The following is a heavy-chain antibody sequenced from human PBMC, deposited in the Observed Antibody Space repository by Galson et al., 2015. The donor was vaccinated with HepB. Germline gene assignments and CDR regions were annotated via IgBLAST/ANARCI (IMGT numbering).Heavy chain of an antibody. J-gene: IGHJ5*02. CDR2: ISVDGTTQ. D-gene: IGHD6-13*01. Sequence: SLRLSCAASGFTLSSFTLHWVRQAPGKGLEWVALISVDGTTQYYADSVKGRFTISRDNAKNTLSLQMNGLRADDTAVYYCARGYSSSLYDWFDPWGQGTLVTVSS. CDR1: GFTLSSFT. V-gene: IGHV3-30-3*01. CDR3: ARGYSSSLYDWFDP.